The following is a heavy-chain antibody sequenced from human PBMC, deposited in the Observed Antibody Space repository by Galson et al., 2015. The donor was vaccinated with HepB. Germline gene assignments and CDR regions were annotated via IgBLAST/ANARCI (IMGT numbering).Heavy chain of an antibody. CDR2: IWYDGSNK. D-gene: IGHD5-18*01. CDR1: GFTFSSYG. J-gene: IGHJ4*02. Sequence: SLRLSCAASGFTFSSYGMHWVRQAPGKGLEWVAVIWYDGSNKYYADSVKGRFTISRDNSKNTLYLQMNSLRAEDTAVYYCARDHSPWDTAMVTHYWGQGTLVTVSS. V-gene: IGHV3-33*01. CDR3: ARDHSPWDTAMVTHY.